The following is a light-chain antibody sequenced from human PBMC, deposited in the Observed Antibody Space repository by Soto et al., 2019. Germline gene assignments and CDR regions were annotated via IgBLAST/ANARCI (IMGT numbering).Light chain of an antibody. CDR1: QSVSSTY. CDR3: QQYDCSPLT. Sequence: EIVLTQSPGTLSLSPGERATLSCRASQSVSSTYLAWYQQKPGQAPRLLIYAASSRAPGIPDRFSGSRSGTYSTLTISRLGPEDFAVYFCQQYDCSPLTFGGGPKVEIK. CDR2: AAS. J-gene: IGKJ4*01. V-gene: IGKV3-20*01.